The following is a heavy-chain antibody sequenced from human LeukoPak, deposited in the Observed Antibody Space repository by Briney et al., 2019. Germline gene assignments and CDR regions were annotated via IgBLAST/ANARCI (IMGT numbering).Heavy chain of an antibody. CDR2: ISSDGSST. D-gene: IGHD6-13*01. J-gene: IGHJ4*02. CDR3: AKSRWATAGTDY. V-gene: IGHV3-74*01. CDR1: GVTFSNYW. Sequence: PGGTLRVSCAASGVTFSNYWMHWVRQAPGKGLVWVSRISSDGSSTSYADSVKGRFTISRDNAKNTLYLQVNSLRAEDTAVYYCAKSRWATAGTDYWGQGTLVTVSS.